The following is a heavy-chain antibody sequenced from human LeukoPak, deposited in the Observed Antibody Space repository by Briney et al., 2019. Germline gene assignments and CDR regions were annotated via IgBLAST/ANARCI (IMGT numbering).Heavy chain of an antibody. CDR2: IYHSGST. D-gene: IGHD1-1*01. Sequence: PSETLSLTCTVSGYSISSGYYWGWIRQPPGKGLEWIGSIYHSGSTYYNPSLKSRVTISVDTSKNQFSLKLSSVTAADTAVYYCARGGNSKNWFDPWGQGTLVTVSS. V-gene: IGHV4-38-2*02. CDR1: GYSISSGYY. J-gene: IGHJ5*02. CDR3: ARGGNSKNWFDP.